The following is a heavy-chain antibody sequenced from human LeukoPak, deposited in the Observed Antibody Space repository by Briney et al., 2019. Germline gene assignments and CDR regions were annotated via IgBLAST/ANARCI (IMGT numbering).Heavy chain of an antibody. CDR3: ARPQYSGSSNDVFDI. CDR2: INHSGST. CDR1: GGSFSGYY. V-gene: IGHV4-34*01. J-gene: IGHJ3*02. Sequence: SETLSLTCAVYGGSFSGYYWSWIRQPPGKGLEWIGEINHSGSTNYNPSLKSRVTISVDTSKNQFSLKLSSVTAADTAVYYCARPQYSGSSNDVFDIWGQGTVVTVSS. D-gene: IGHD1-26*01.